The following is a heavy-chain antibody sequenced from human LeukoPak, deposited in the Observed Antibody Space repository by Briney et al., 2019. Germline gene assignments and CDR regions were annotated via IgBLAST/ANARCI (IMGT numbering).Heavy chain of an antibody. CDR1: GFTFSSYS. CDR3: ARDRRATHSGYDSGGY. J-gene: IGHJ4*02. CDR2: ITSSSSTI. Sequence: PGGSLRLSCVASGFTFSSYSMNWVRQAPGKGLKWVSYITSSSSTIYYADSVKGRFTISRDNAKNSLYLQMNSLRAEDTAVYYCARDRRATHSGYDSGGYWGQGTLVTVSS. V-gene: IGHV3-48*04. D-gene: IGHD5-12*01.